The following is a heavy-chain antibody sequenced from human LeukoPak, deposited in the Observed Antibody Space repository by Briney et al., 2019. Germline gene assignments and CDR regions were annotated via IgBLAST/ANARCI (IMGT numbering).Heavy chain of an antibody. D-gene: IGHD3-3*01. V-gene: IGHV3-30-3*01. CDR2: ISYDGSNK. J-gene: IGHJ3*02. CDR1: GFTFSSYA. CDR3: ARVLFWSGYYFSHETRGTRHDAFDI. Sequence: PGGSLRLSCAASGFTFSSYAMHWVRQAPGKGLEWVAVISYDGSNKYYADSVKGRFTISRDNSKNTLYLQMNSLRAEDTAVYYCARVLFWSGYYFSHETRGTRHDAFDIWGQGTMVTVSS.